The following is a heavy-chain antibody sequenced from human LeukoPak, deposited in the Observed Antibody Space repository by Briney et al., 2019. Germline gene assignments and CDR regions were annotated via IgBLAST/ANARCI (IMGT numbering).Heavy chain of an antibody. CDR3: AREMGTSGHNNLFDY. CDR2: IYYSGST. D-gene: IGHD2-8*01. J-gene: IGHJ4*02. Sequence: SETLSLTCTVSGGSIENYYWSWIRQPPGKGLEWIGYIYYSGSTNYNPSLKSRVTISVDTSKSQFSLRLSSVTAADTAVYYCAREMGTSGHNNLFDYWGQGTLVTVSS. V-gene: IGHV4-59*01. CDR1: GGSIENYY.